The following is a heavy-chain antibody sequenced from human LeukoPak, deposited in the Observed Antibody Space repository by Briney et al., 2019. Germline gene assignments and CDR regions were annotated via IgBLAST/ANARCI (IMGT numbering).Heavy chain of an antibody. J-gene: IGHJ4*02. CDR1: GFTFSSYA. V-gene: IGHV3-30-3*01. Sequence: GGSLRLSCAASGFTFSSYAMHWVRQAPGKGLEWVAVISYDGSNKYYADSVKGRFTIARDNSKNTLYLQMNSLRAEDTAVYYCARGVYIAAAQYGYWGQGTLVTVSS. D-gene: IGHD6-13*01. CDR2: ISYDGSNK. CDR3: ARGVYIAAAQYGY.